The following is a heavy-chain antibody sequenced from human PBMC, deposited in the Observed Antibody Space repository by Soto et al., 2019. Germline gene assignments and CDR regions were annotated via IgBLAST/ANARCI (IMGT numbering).Heavy chain of an antibody. J-gene: IGHJ6*02. CDR1: GGSFSGYY. CDR2: INHSGST. Sequence: SETLSLTCAVYGGSFSGYYWSWIRQPPGKGLEWIGEINHSGSTNYNPSLKSRVTISVDTSKNQFSLKLSSVTAADTAVYYCARGRVLIEGPFRQNYDFWRNYYGMDVWGQGTTVTVSS. D-gene: IGHD3-3*01. V-gene: IGHV4-34*01. CDR3: ARGRVLIEGPFRQNYDFWRNYYGMDV.